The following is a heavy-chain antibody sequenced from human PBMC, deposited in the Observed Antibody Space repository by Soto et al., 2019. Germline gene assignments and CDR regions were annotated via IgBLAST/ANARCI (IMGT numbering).Heavy chain of an antibody. Sequence: QITLKESGPTLVTPTQTLTLTCTFSGFSLTTRGVGVGWIRQPPGKALECLALIYWDDDKRYSPSLQSRLSITKDTSKNQVVLTMTNVDPVDTATYYCAHIPNYYQYDWFDPWGQGTLVSVS. J-gene: IGHJ5*02. D-gene: IGHD3-16*01. CDR3: AHIPNYYQYDWFDP. CDR1: GFSLTTRGVG. V-gene: IGHV2-5*02. CDR2: IYWDDDK.